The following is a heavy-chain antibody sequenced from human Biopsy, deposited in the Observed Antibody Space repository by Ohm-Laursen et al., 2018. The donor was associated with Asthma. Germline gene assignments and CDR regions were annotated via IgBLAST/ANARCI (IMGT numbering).Heavy chain of an antibody. Sequence: SETLSLTCSLSSGSGGYMRSGNYYWGWIRQPPGKGLEWIGSIYYSGTTYYNPSLESRVTVSADTSKNQFSLKLHSVTAADTAVYYCVRGSSSWHHGPFHYYYGLDVWGQGTTATVSS. CDR3: VRGSSSWHHGPFHYYYGLDV. V-gene: IGHV4-39*01. D-gene: IGHD6-13*01. CDR1: SGSGGYMRSGNYY. CDR2: IYYSGTT. J-gene: IGHJ6*02.